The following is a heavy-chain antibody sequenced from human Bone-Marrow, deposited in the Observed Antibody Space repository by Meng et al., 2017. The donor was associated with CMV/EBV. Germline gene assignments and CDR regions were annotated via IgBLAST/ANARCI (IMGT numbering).Heavy chain of an antibody. V-gene: IGHV4-59*01. CDR1: GGSISSYY. J-gene: IGHJ6*02. CDR3: AREKVNYGMDV. D-gene: IGHD4-11*01. Sequence: SETLSLTCTVSGGSISSYYWSWIRQPPGKGLEWIGYIYYSGSTNYNPSLKSRVTISVDTSKNQFSLKLSSVTAADTAVYYCAREKVNYGMDVWGQRTTVTVSS. CDR2: IYYSGST.